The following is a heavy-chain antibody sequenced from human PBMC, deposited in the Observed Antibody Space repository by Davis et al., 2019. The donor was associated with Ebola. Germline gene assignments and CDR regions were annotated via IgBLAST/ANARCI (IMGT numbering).Heavy chain of an antibody. J-gene: IGHJ5*02. D-gene: IGHD3-22*01. V-gene: IGHV3-74*01. CDR2: INSDGSST. Sequence: HTGGSLRLSCAASGFTFSSYGMHWVRQAPGKGLVWVSRINSDGSSTSYADSVKGRFTISRDNSKNTLYLQMNSLRAEDTAVYYCAKMGMYYYDSSGYYPDNWFDPWGQGTLVTVSS. CDR1: GFTFSSYG. CDR3: AKMGMYYYDSSGYYPDNWFDP.